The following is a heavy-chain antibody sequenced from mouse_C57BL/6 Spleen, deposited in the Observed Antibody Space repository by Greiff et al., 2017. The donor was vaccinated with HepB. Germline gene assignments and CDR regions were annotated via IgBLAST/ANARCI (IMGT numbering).Heavy chain of an antibody. CDR1: GFTFSDYG. D-gene: IGHD1-2*01. V-gene: IGHV5-17*01. CDR3: AITTAPAY. Sequence: EVKLQESGGGLVKPGGSLKLSCAASGFTFSDYGMHWVRQAPEKGLEWVAYISSGSSTIYYADTVKGRFTISRDNAKNTLFLQMTSLRSEDTAMYYCAITTAPAYWGQGTLVTVSA. J-gene: IGHJ3*01. CDR2: ISSGSSTI.